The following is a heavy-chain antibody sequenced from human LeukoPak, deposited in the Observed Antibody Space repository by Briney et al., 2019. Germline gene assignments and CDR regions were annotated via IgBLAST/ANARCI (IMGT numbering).Heavy chain of an antibody. D-gene: IGHD3-10*01. J-gene: IGHJ4*02. CDR3: ARHASHPYGSGRSFDY. CDR2: IYYSGST. Sequence: PSETLSLTCTVSGGSISSSSYYWGWIRQPPGKGLEWIVSIYYSGSTYYNPSLKSRVTISVDTSKNQFSLKLSSVTAADTAVYYCARHASHPYGSGRSFDYWGQGTLVTVSS. CDR1: GGSISSSSYY. V-gene: IGHV4-39*01.